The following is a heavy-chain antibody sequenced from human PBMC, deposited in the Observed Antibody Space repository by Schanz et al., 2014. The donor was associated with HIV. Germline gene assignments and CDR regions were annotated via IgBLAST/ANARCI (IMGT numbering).Heavy chain of an antibody. J-gene: IGHJ4*02. V-gene: IGHV4-4*07. CDR1: GDSISNYY. D-gene: IGHD6-19*01. CDR3: ARILLSSSGWYGGDY. CDR2: VYSGGSS. Sequence: QVQLQESGPGLVKPSETLSLTCNVSGDSISNYYWTWIRQPAGRGLEWIGRVYSGGSSNYNPSLRSRVTMSVDTSKNQFPLSLSSVTAADTAVYYCARILLSSSGWYGGDYWGQGTLVIVSS.